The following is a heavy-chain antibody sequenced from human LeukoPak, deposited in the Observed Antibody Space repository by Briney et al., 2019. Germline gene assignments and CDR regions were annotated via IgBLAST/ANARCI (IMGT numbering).Heavy chain of an antibody. CDR2: FDPEDGET. D-gene: IGHD4-17*01. J-gene: IGHJ3*02. Sequence: ASVKVSCKVSGYTLTELSMHCVRHAPGKGLEWMGGFDPEDGETIYAQKFQGRVTMTEDTSTDTAYMELSSLRSEDTAVYYCATDRSVTRAFDIWGQGTMVTVSS. CDR1: GYTLTELS. CDR3: ATDRSVTRAFDI. V-gene: IGHV1-24*01.